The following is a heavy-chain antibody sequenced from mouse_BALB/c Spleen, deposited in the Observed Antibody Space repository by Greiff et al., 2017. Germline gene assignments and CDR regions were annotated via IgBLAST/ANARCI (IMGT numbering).Heavy chain of an antibody. CDR1: GFTFSSYG. Sequence: EVKVVESGGGLVQPGGSLKLSCEASGFTFSSYGMSWVRQTPDKRLELVATINSNGGSTYYPDSVKGRFTISRDNAKNTLYLQMSSLKSEDTAMYYCARGYYYGSSYKDYAMDDWGQGTSVTVSS. CDR2: INSNGGST. J-gene: IGHJ4*01. D-gene: IGHD1-1*01. V-gene: IGHV5-6-3*01. CDR3: ARGYYYGSSYKDYAMDD.